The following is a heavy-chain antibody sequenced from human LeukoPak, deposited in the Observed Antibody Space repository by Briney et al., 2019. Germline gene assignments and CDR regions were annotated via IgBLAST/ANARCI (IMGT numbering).Heavy chain of an antibody. CDR1: GFTFSNTW. J-gene: IGHJ3*02. CDR3: TTYGSGDAFDI. CDR2: IKSKTDGGTT. Sequence: GGSLRLSCAASGFTFSNTWMSWVRQAPGKGLEWVGRIKSKTDGGTTDYAAPVKGRFTISRDDSKNTLYLQMNSLKTEDTVVYYCTTYGSGDAFDIWGQGTVVTVSS. D-gene: IGHD6-19*01. V-gene: IGHV3-15*01.